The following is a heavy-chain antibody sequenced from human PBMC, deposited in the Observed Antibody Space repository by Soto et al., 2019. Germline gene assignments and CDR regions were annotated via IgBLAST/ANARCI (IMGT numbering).Heavy chain of an antibody. CDR3: ARAPFYDVFLDY. CDR2: IKEDGSEI. Sequence: ESGGGLVQPGGSLRLSCAASGFTFSSYWMNWVRQAPGKGLEWVANIKEDGSEIYYVDSVKGRFTISRDNTKNSLYLQMSSLRADDTAVYYCARAPFYDVFLDYWGQGIMVTVSS. CDR1: GFTFSSYW. V-gene: IGHV3-7*03. J-gene: IGHJ4*02. D-gene: IGHD3-3*01.